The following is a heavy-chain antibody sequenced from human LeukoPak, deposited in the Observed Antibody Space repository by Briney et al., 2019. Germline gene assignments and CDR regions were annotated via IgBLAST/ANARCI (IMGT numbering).Heavy chain of an antibody. Sequence: SETLSLTCTVSGGSISSGDYYWRWIRQPPGKGLEWIGYIYYSGSTYYNPSLKSRVTISVDTSKNQFSLKLSSVTAAVTAVYYCARVLYYYDSSSLNWFDPWGQGTLVTVSS. J-gene: IGHJ5*02. V-gene: IGHV4-30-4*08. CDR1: GGSISSGDYY. CDR3: ARVLYYYDSSSLNWFDP. CDR2: IYYSGST. D-gene: IGHD3-22*01.